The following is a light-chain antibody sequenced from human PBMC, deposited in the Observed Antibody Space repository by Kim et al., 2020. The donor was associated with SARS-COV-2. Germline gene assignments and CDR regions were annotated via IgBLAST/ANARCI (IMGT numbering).Light chain of an antibody. V-gene: IGKV1-33*01. Sequence: SSVRDRVTLTCRASQDISTYLNWYPQKPGKAPKVLIYDASNLEIGVPSRFSGSGSGTYFTFTITSLQPEDIATYYCQQNYDLPFTFGPGTKVDIK. CDR1: QDISTY. J-gene: IGKJ3*01. CDR2: DAS. CDR3: QQNYDLPFT.